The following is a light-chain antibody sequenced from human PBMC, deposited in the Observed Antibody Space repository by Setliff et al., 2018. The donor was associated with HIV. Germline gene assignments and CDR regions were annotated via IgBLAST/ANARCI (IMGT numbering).Light chain of an antibody. CDR2: EVS. CDR3: SSYTSSSILYV. CDR1: SSDVGGYNY. J-gene: IGLJ1*01. Sequence: SALTQPASVSGSPGQSITISCTGTSSDVGGYNYVSWYQQHPGKAPKLMIYEVSNRPSGVSNRFSGSKSGNTASLTISGLQAEDEADYYCSSYTSSSILYVFGTGTKVTVL. V-gene: IGLV2-14*01.